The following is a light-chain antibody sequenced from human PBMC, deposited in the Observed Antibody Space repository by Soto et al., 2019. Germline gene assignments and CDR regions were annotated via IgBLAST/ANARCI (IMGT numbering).Light chain of an antibody. CDR3: QQSYSTPT. V-gene: IGKV1-39*01. J-gene: IGKJ4*01. CDR2: AAS. CDR1: QSISIY. Sequence: DIQMTQSPSSLSASVGDRVTITCRTSQSISIYLNWYQQKPGKAPMLLIYAASSLQSGVPSRFGGSGSGTDFTLTISSLQPEDFATYYCQQSYSTPTFGGRTKVDIK.